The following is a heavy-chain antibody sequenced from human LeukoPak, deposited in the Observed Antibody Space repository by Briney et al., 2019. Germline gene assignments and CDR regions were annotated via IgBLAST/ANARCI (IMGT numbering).Heavy chain of an antibody. CDR3: AKSYRSGWYRGVIDY. Sequence: GGSLRLSCAVSGFTFSNYGMSWVRQAPGKGLEWVSTISGSGGRTYYADSVRGRFTISRDNSKNTLYLQMNLRADDTAVYYCAKSYRSGWYRGVIDYWGQGTLVTVSS. CDR2: ISGSGGRT. CDR1: GFTFSNYG. V-gene: IGHV3-23*01. J-gene: IGHJ4*02. D-gene: IGHD6-13*01.